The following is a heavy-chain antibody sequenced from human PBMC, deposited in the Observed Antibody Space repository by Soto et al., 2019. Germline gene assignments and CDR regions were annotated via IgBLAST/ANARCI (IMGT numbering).Heavy chain of an antibody. CDR1: GYTFTSYG. V-gene: IGHV1-18*01. D-gene: IGHD5-12*01. CDR2: ISAYNGNT. J-gene: IGHJ6*02. CDR3: ARDPAGDGYKHYYYYYGMDV. Sequence: RASVKVSCKASGYTFTSYGISWVRQAPGQGLEWMGWISAYNGNTNYAQKLQGRVTMTTDTSTSTAYMELRSLRSDDTAVYYCARDPAGDGYKHYYYYYGMDVWGQGTTVTVSS.